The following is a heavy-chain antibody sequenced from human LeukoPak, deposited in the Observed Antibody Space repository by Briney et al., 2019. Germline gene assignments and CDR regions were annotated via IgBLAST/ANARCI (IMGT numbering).Heavy chain of an antibody. CDR1: GGTFSSYA. J-gene: IGHJ4*02. Sequence: SVKVSCKASGGTFSSYAISWARQAPGQGLEWMGGIIPIFGTANYAQKFQGRVTITTDESTSTAYMELSSLRSEDTAVYYCARVQTVETATRSYYFDYWGQGTLVTVSS. CDR2: IIPIFGTA. CDR3: ARVQTVETATRSYYFDY. V-gene: IGHV1-69*05. D-gene: IGHD5-24*01.